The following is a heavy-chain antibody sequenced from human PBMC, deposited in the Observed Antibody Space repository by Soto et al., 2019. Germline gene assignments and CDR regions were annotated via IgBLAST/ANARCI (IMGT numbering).Heavy chain of an antibody. D-gene: IGHD6-25*01. V-gene: IGHV1-8*01. CDR3: GRAAPDLDS. J-gene: IGHJ4*02. Sequence: QVQLVQSGAEVKKPGASVKVSCKASGYTFTRYDINWVRQATGQGLEWMGWMNLKSGYTGSAQKFQGRVTMTSDPSISTAYMELSSLTSEDTAVYYCGRAAPDLDSWGQGTLVTVSS. CDR1: GYTFTRYD. CDR2: MNLKSGYT.